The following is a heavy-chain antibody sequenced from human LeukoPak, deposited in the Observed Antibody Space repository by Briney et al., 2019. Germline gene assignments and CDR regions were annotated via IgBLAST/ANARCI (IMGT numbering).Heavy chain of an antibody. CDR2: IKQDGSEK. V-gene: IGHV3-7*05. D-gene: IGHD6-13*01. J-gene: IGHJ4*02. CDR1: GFTFRSFV. CDR3: ARRGTSSSWAHFDY. Sequence: GGSLRLSCAASGFTFRSFVMSWVRQAPGKGLEWVAKIKQDGSEKYYVDSVKGRFTISRDNAKNSLYLQMNSLGAEDTAVYYCARRGTSSSWAHFDYWGQGTLVTVSS.